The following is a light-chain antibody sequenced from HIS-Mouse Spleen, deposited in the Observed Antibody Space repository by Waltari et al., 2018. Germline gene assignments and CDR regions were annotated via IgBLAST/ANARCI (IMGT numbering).Light chain of an antibody. CDR2: EGS. Sequence: QSALTQPAAVSGSPGQSITIPCTGTSSDVGSYNLASWYQQHPGKAPNLMIYEGSKRPSGVSNRFSCSKSGNTASLTISGLQAEDEADYYCCSYAGSSTWVFGGGTKLTVL. CDR3: CSYAGSSTWV. J-gene: IGLJ3*02. V-gene: IGLV2-23*01. CDR1: SSDVGSYNL.